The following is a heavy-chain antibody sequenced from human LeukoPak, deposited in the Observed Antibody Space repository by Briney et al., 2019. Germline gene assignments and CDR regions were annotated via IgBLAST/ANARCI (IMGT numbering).Heavy chain of an antibody. J-gene: IGHJ3*02. CDR2: ISFDEINK. D-gene: IGHD5-24*01. CDR3: ARDPLDGYKINDALDI. V-gene: IGHV3-30-3*01. CDR1: RFTFSAYA. Sequence: PGGSLRLSCEASRFTFSAYAMHWVRQAPGKGLEWVAVISFDEINKYYADSVKGRFTISRDNSKNTLYLQINSLRPEDTAIYYCARDPLDGYKINDALDIWGQGTMVTVSS.